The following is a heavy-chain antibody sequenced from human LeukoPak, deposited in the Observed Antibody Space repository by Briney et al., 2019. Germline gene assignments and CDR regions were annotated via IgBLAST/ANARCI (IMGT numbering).Heavy chain of an antibody. Sequence: GGSLRLSCAASGFTFSSYVMSWVRQAPGKGLEWVSYISPTGYTIYYADSVKGRFTISRDSAKNSLYLQMSSLRAEDTAVYYCARVGYHGSGSFDYWGQGTLVTVSS. D-gene: IGHD3-10*01. V-gene: IGHV3-48*03. CDR1: GFTFSSYV. CDR3: ARVGYHGSGSFDY. CDR2: ISPTGYTI. J-gene: IGHJ4*02.